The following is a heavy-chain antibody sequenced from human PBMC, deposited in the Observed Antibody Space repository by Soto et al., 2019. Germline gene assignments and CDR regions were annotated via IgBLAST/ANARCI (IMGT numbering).Heavy chain of an antibody. J-gene: IGHJ5*01. Sequence: GRSLRLSCAAPGFTCNSEWMSCVRQSPGKGLEWVANIKQDGSEKYYVDSVKGRFTISRDNAKNSLYLQMNSLRAEDTAVYYGARHDPHSVLRRFSSWG. CDR1: GFTCNSEW. CDR2: IKQDGSEK. V-gene: IGHV3-7*01. D-gene: IGHD2-8*01. CDR3: ARHDPHSVLRRFSS.